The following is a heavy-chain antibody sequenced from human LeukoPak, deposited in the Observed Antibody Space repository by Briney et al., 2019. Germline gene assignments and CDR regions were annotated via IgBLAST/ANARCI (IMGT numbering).Heavy chain of an antibody. V-gene: IGHV1-46*01. CDR1: GYTFTSYF. CDR2: INPSGGNK. Sequence: ASVKVSCKASGYTFTSYFMHWVRQAPGQGLEWMGIINPSGGNKSYAQKFQGRVTMTRDTSTSTVYMELSSLRSEDTAVYHCARGRVVAATGGLYNWFDPWGQGTLVTVSS. CDR3: ARGRVVAATGGLYNWFDP. D-gene: IGHD2-15*01. J-gene: IGHJ5*02.